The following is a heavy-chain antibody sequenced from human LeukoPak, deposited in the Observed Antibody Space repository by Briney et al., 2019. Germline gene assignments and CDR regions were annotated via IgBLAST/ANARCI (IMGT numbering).Heavy chain of an antibody. CDR3: ARDGSTGLDY. V-gene: IGHV3-7*01. Sequence: GGSLRLSCAASGFTFSRSWMTWVRQAPGKGLEWVANIKQDGSEKYYVDSVKGGFTISRDNAKNSLFLQMNSLRAEDTAFYYCARDGSTGLDYWGQGTLVTVSS. J-gene: IGHJ4*02. D-gene: IGHD5/OR15-5a*01. CDR1: GFTFSRSW. CDR2: IKQDGSEK.